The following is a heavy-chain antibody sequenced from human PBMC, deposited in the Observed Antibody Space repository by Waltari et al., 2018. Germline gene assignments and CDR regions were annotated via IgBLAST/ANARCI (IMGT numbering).Heavy chain of an antibody. Sequence: EVQLVQSGAEVKKPGESLKISCKGSGYSFTSYWIGWVRQMPGKGLEWMGIIYPGDSDTRYSPSFQGQVTISADKSISTAYLQWSSLKASDTAMYYCARYPTRIFGYSYGLSWFDPWGQGTLVTVSS. CDR3: ARYPTRIFGYSYGLSWFDP. CDR1: GYSFTSYW. J-gene: IGHJ5*02. D-gene: IGHD5-18*01. V-gene: IGHV5-51*01. CDR2: IYPGDSDT.